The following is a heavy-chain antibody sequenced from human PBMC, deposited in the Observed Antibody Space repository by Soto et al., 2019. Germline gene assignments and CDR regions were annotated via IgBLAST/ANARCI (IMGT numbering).Heavy chain of an antibody. CDR2: IIPMFGTA. V-gene: IGHV1-69*13. CDR3: GTSPQWLDPTLFY. CDR1: GGTFSSYV. Sequence: GASVKVSCKTSGGTFSSYVISWVRQAPGQGLEWMGGIIPMFGTANYTQKFQGRVSITADESTSSAYMELSGLTSEDTAVYYCGTSPQWLDPTLFYWGLGTLVTVSS. D-gene: IGHD6-19*01. J-gene: IGHJ4*02.